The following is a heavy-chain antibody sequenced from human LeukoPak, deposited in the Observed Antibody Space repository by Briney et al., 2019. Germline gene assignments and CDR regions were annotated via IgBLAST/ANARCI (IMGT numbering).Heavy chain of an antibody. V-gene: IGHV3-7*05. CDR3: ARDRGYSTFDM. Sequence: GGSLRLSCVASGFTFSTYWMAWVRQAPGKGLEWVANINQDGSEKNYVDSVKGRFTISRDNAKNSLCLQMHSLRAEDTAVYYCARDRGYSTFDMWSQGTMVTVSS. CDR2: INQDGSEK. J-gene: IGHJ3*02. D-gene: IGHD5-18*01. CDR1: GFTFSTYW.